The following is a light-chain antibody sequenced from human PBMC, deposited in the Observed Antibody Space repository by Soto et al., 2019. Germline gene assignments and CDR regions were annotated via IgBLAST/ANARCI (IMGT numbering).Light chain of an antibody. J-gene: IGKJ4*01. CDR1: QSISSY. CDR3: QQKYSPPLS. V-gene: IGKV1-39*01. CDR2: SAS. Sequence: DIQMTQSPSSLSASVGDRVTITCRASQSISSYVSWFQQKAGEAPRLLMYSASSLPSGVPSRFIGSGSGTDVTLTISSIQPADFATYYCQQKYSPPLSFGGGTKVEI.